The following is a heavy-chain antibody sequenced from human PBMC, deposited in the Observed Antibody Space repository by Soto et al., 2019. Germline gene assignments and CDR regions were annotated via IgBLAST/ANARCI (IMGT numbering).Heavy chain of an antibody. D-gene: IGHD3-10*01. J-gene: IGHJ4*02. V-gene: IGHV1-46*01. CDR2: INPSTGTT. CDR3: ERASWDMVRGVKEFDY. Sequence: QVQLVQSGAEVKKPGASVKVSCKASGYTFTNDYMHWVRQAPGQGLEWMGIINPSTGTTSYAQKFQGRVTMTRDTSTSTVHMELSSLRSDDTAVYYCERASWDMVRGVKEFDYWGQGTLVTVSS. CDR1: GYTFTNDY.